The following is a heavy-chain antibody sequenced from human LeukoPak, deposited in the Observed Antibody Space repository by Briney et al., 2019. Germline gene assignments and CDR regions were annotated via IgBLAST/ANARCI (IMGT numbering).Heavy chain of an antibody. Sequence: GGFLRLSCAASGFTFSDHYMDWVRQAPGKGLEWVGRTRNKANSYTTEYAASVKGRFTISRADSENSLYLQMNSLKTEDTAVYYCARVRYCSSTTCRGAFDIWGQGTMVTVSS. CDR2: TRNKANSYTT. J-gene: IGHJ3*02. D-gene: IGHD2-2*01. CDR1: GFTFSDHY. CDR3: ARVRYCSSTTCRGAFDI. V-gene: IGHV3-72*01.